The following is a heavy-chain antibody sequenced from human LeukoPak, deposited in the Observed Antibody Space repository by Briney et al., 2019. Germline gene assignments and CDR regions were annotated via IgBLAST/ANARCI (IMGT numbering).Heavy chain of an antibody. Sequence: GESLKISCKTSGYSFSTYWIGWVRQMPGKGLEWMGTIYCGDSDTRYSPSFQGQVTISADKSIATAYLQWSSLRASDSAVYYCARLSSSPPGGMDVWGQGTTVTVSS. D-gene: IGHD6-13*01. J-gene: IGHJ6*02. V-gene: IGHV5-51*01. CDR1: GYSFSTYW. CDR2: IYCGDSDT. CDR3: ARLSSSPPGGMDV.